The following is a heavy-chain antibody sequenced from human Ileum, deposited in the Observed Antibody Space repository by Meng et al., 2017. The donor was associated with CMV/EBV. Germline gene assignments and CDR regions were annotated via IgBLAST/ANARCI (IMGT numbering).Heavy chain of an antibody. J-gene: IGHJ4*02. CDR2: LALIPVNT. CDR1: GYSFRTYS. D-gene: IGHD3-10*01. CDR3: TRDIYYGPGNYYWDY. V-gene: IGHV3-21*01. Sequence: SGYSFRTYSSSWVRQAPGKGVEWVSSLALIPVNTSYADSVEGRFTISRDDAKNSLYLQRDSMSAEDTAMYYCTRDIYYGPGNYYWDYWGQGALVTVSS.